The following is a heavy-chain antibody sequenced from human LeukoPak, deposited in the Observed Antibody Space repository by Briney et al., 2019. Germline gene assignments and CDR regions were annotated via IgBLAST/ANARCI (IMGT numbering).Heavy chain of an antibody. D-gene: IGHD4-23*01. CDR3: ARDSHGGNSFDY. CDR1: GFTFSSYA. CDR2: ISYDGSNK. J-gene: IGHJ4*02. Sequence: PGGPLRLSCAASGFTFSSYAMHWVRQAPGKGLEWVAVISYDGSNKYYADSVKGRFTISRDNSKNTLYLQMNSLRAEDTAVYYCARDSHGGNSFDYWGQGTLVTVSS. V-gene: IGHV3-30*04.